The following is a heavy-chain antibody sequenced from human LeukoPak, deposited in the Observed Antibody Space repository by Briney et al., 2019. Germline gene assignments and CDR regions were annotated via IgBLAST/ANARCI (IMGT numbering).Heavy chain of an antibody. CDR2: ITSRSSYT. Sequence: GGSLRLSCAASGFTFSSDSMNWVRQAPGKGLEWVSSITSRSSYTYYADSMKGRFTISRDNAKNSLYLQMNSLRAEDTAIYYCARDPIASAASGGDSWGQGTLVTVSS. CDR3: ARDPIASAASGGDS. J-gene: IGHJ4*02. D-gene: IGHD6-13*01. CDR1: GFTFSSDS. V-gene: IGHV3-21*01.